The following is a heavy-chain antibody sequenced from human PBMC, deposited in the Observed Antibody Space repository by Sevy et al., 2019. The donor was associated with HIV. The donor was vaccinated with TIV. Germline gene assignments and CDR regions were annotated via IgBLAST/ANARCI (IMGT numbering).Heavy chain of an antibody. Sequence: HGGSLRLSCAASGFTFTTYAMHWVRQAPGKGLEWVAIISYDGSDKDYAGSVKGRFTISRDNSKNTLYLQMNSLRAEDTAVYYCARARLPTMVRRVVTHLIDYWGQGTLVTVSS. D-gene: IGHD3-10*01. CDR3: ARARLPTMVRRVVTHLIDY. J-gene: IGHJ4*02. CDR2: ISYDGSDK. V-gene: IGHV3-30*04. CDR1: GFTFTTYA.